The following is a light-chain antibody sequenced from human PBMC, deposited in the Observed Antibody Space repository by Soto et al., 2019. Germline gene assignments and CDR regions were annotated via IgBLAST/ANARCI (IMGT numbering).Light chain of an antibody. CDR2: DAS. V-gene: IGKV1-5*01. Sequence: DIQMTQSPSTLSASGGDRVTITCRASQSISTWLAWYQQRPGKAPKLLIYDASTLQSGVPSRFSGSGSGTDFTLTISCLQSEDFATYYCQQYYSFPRTFGQGTKVEIK. J-gene: IGKJ1*01. CDR3: QQYYSFPRT. CDR1: QSISTW.